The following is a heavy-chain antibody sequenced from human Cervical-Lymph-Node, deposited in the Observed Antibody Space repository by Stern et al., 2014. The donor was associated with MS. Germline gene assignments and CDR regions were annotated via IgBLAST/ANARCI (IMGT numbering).Heavy chain of an antibody. CDR1: GLTFSTSV. J-gene: IGHJ3*02. CDR2: VWNDGSNE. Sequence: VQLVESGGGVVQPGRSLRLSCVASGLTFSTSVMHWVRQAPGKGMEWVAVVWNDGSNEHCTESVKGRFSTSRDTAKNTLHLQMSSLRAEDTAVYFCATSTASDAFDIWGQGTLVTVSS. V-gene: IGHV3-33*01. D-gene: IGHD2/OR15-2a*01. CDR3: ATSTASDAFDI.